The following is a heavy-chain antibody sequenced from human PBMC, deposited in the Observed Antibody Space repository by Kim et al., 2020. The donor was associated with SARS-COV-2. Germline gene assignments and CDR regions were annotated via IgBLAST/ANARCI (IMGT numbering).Heavy chain of an antibody. CDR3: ARVRYSGYNLITEIDY. J-gene: IGHJ4*02. CDR1: GFTFSDYY. Sequence: GGSLRLSCAASGFTFSDYYMSWIRQAPGKGLEWVSYISSSSSYTNYADSVKGRFTISRDNAKNSLYLQMNSLRAEDTAVYYCARVRYSGYNLITEIDYWGQGTLVTVSS. V-gene: IGHV3-11*06. CDR2: ISSSSSYT. D-gene: IGHD5-12*01.